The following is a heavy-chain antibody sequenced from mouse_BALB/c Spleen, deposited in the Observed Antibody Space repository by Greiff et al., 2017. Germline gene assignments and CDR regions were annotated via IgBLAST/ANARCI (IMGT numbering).Heavy chain of an antibody. J-gene: IGHJ3*01. CDR3: ARDYDYDEVFAY. CDR1: GFTFSDYY. CDR2: ISDGGSYT. V-gene: IGHV5-4*02. D-gene: IGHD2-4*01. Sequence: EVMLVESGGGLVKPGGSLKLSCAASGFTFSDYYMYWVRQTPEKRLEWVATISDGGSYTYYPDSVKGRFTISRDNAKNNLYLQMSSLTSEDTAMYYCARDYDYDEVFAYWGQGTLVTVSA.